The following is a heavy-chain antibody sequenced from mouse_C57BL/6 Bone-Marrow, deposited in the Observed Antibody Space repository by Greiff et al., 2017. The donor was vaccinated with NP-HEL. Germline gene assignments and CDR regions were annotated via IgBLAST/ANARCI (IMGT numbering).Heavy chain of an antibody. J-gene: IGHJ1*03. V-gene: IGHV1-39*01. Sequence: EVQLQQSGPELVKPGASVKISCKASGYSFTDYNMNWVKQSNGKSLEWIGVINPNYGTTSYNQKFKGKATLTVDQSSSTAYMQLNSLTSEDAEVEYCASPSYYDSPWDFDVWGTGTTVTVSS. D-gene: IGHD1-1*01. CDR3: ASPSYYDSPWDFDV. CDR2: INPNYGTT. CDR1: GYSFTDYN.